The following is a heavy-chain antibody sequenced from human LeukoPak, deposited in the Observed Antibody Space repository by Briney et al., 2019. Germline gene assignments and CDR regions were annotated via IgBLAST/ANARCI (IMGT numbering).Heavy chain of an antibody. CDR2: IYHSGST. CDR1: GYSISSGYY. J-gene: IGHJ4*02. CDR3: ARDPYSSSWSPYYFDY. V-gene: IGHV4-38-2*02. Sequence: SETLSLTCPVSGYSISSGYYWGWIRQPPGKGLEWIGSIYHSGSTYYNPSLKSRVTISVDTSKNRFSLKLSSVTAADTAVYYCARDPYSSSWSPYYFDYWGLGSLVTVSS. D-gene: IGHD6-13*01.